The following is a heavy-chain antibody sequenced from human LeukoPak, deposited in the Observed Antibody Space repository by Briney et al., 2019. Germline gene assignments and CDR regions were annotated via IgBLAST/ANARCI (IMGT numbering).Heavy chain of an antibody. CDR2: IKPIGVSA. Sequence: ASVKVSCKASGYTSTRYYIHWVRQAPGQGIAWIGIIKPIGVSASYATQLPARVTMTRHTSTSTVYMELSSLRSEDTAVYYCARDPLYYYVSSSSGDVPQPILLDPWSEGTLVTVYS. J-gene: IGHJ5*02. D-gene: IGHD3-22*01. CDR1: GYTSTRYY. V-gene: IGHV1-46*01. CDR3: ARDPLYYYVSSSSGDVPQPILLDP.